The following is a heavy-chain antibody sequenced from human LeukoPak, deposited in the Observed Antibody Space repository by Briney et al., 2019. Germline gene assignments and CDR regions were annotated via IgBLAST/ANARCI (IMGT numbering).Heavy chain of an antibody. Sequence: GGSLRLSCAASGFTFSTYWMTWVRLAPGKGLEWVANIKEDGSREYYVDSVKGRFTISRDNAKNSLYLQIDSLTAEDTAVYYCARDSPGYGAYVSWGQGTLVSVSS. D-gene: IGHD5-12*01. J-gene: IGHJ1*01. CDR3: ARDSPGYGAYVS. CDR2: IKEDGSRE. CDR1: GFTFSTYW. V-gene: IGHV3-7*01.